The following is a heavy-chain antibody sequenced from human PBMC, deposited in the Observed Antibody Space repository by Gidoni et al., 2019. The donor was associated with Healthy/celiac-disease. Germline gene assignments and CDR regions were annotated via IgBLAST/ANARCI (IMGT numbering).Heavy chain of an antibody. V-gene: IGHV1-3*01. Sequence: QVQLVQSGAEVKKPGASVKVSCKASGYTFTSYAMHWVRQAPGQRLEWMGWINAGNGNTKYSQKFQGRVTITRDTAASTAYMELSSLRSEDTAVYYCARAPSGVAAAGTRRWFDPWGQGTLVTVSS. CDR3: ARAPSGVAAAGTRRWFDP. CDR2: INAGNGNT. J-gene: IGHJ5*02. D-gene: IGHD6-13*01. CDR1: GYTFTSYA.